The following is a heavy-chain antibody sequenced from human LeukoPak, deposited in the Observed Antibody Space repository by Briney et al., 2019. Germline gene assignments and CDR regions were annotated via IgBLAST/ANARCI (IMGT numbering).Heavy chain of an antibody. CDR1: GYSISSGYY. D-gene: IGHD6-13*01. V-gene: IGHV4-38-2*02. J-gene: IGHJ3*02. CDR2: IYHSGST. Sequence: SETLSLTCTVSGYSISSGYYWGWIRQPPGKGLEWIGSIYHSGSTYYNPSLKSRVTISVDTPKNQFSLKPSSVTAADTAVYYCARLSSSWYSGAFDIWGQGTMVTVSS. CDR3: ARLSSSWYSGAFDI.